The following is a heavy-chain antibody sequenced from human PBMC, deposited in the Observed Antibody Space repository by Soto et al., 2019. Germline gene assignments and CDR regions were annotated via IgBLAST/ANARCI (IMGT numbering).Heavy chain of an antibody. CDR2: ISGSGGST. J-gene: IGHJ6*02. Sequence: TGGSLRLSCAASGFTFSSYAMSWVRQAPGKGLEWVSAISGSGGSTYYADSVKGRFTISRDNSKNTLYLQMNSLRAEDTAVYYCAKEMSRSILEGPIGGMGVWGQGTTVTVSS. D-gene: IGHD3-3*01. CDR1: GFTFSSYA. CDR3: AKEMSRSILEGPIGGMGV. V-gene: IGHV3-23*01.